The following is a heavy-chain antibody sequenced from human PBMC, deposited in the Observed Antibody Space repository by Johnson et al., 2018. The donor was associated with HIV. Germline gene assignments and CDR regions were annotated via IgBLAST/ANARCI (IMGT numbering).Heavy chain of an antibody. CDR3: AKDKAAAGPEAFDI. Sequence: VQLVEFGGGLVQPGRSLRLSCAGSGFTFNDYAMHWIRQAPGKGLEWVSSISWNSGCIGYADSVKGRFTISRDNAKNSLYLQMNSLRAEDTALYYCAKDKAAAGPEAFDIWGQGTMVTVSS. D-gene: IGHD6-13*01. CDR1: GFTFNDYA. V-gene: IGHV3-9*01. CDR2: ISWNSGCI. J-gene: IGHJ3*02.